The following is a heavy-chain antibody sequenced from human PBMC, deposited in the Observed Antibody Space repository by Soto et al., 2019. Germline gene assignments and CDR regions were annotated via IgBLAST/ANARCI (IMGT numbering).Heavy chain of an antibody. Sequence: PGESLKISCKGSGYSFTSYWIGWVRQMPGKGLEWMGIIYPGDSDTRYSPSFQGQVTISADKSISTAYLQWSSLKASDTAMYYCATHRGYSGYDSRNDAFDIWGQGTMVTVSS. CDR1: GYSFTSYW. J-gene: IGHJ3*02. CDR3: ATHRGYSGYDSRNDAFDI. D-gene: IGHD5-12*01. V-gene: IGHV5-51*01. CDR2: IYPGDSDT.